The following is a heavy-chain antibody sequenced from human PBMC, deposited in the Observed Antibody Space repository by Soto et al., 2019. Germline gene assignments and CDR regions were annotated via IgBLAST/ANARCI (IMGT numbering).Heavy chain of an antibody. CDR1: GFTVSSNY. CDR3: ARGLYYCSGGSCYEDYYYGMDV. J-gene: IGHJ6*02. V-gene: IGHV3-53*01. Sequence: GGSLRLSCVASGFTVSSNYMSWVRQAPGKGLEWVSVIYTGGNTYYADSVKGRFTVSRDNSKNTLYLQMNSLRAEDTAVYYCARGLYYCSGGSCYEDYYYGMDVWGQGTTVTVSS. D-gene: IGHD2-15*01. CDR2: IYTGGNT.